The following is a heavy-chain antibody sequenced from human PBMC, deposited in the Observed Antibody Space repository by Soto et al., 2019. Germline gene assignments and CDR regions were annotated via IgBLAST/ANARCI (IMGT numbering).Heavy chain of an antibody. CDR1: GYNFNNSW. Sequence: GESLKISCKGSGYNFNNSWIAWVRQRPGKGLEWMGIIYPGDSDTKYSPSFQGQVTISADKSITTAYLQWRSLKASDNAIYYCEREKRYCSGGSCTWGQGTLVTVSS. CDR3: EREKRYCSGGSCT. V-gene: IGHV5-51*01. J-gene: IGHJ5*02. CDR2: IYPGDSDT. D-gene: IGHD2-15*01.